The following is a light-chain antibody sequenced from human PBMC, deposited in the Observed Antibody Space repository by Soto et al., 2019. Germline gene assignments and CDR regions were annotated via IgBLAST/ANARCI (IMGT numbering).Light chain of an antibody. Sequence: DILLAQSPSTLSASWLDRVTIXGPASQSINKWLAWYQHKPGRAPNLLIYEVSTLHSGVPSRFSGSGSGTEFTLTISSLRPDDFATYYCQHYSGDRATFGQGTKVDIK. V-gene: IGKV1-5*03. CDR1: QSINKW. J-gene: IGKJ1*01. CDR2: EVS. CDR3: QHYSGDRAT.